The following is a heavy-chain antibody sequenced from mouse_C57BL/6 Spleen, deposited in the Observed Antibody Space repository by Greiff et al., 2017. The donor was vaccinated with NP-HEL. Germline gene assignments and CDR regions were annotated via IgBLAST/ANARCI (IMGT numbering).Heavy chain of an antibody. CDR2: ISSGSSTI. V-gene: IGHV5-17*01. D-gene: IGHD1-1*01. CDR1: GFTFSDYG. J-gene: IGHJ3*01. Sequence: EVQVVESGGGLVKPGGSLKLSCAASGFTFSDYGMHWVRQAPEKGLEWVAYISSGSSTIYYADTVKGRFTISRDNAKNTLFLQMTSLRSEDTAMYYCASTNYGSSPAWFAYWGQGTLVTVSA. CDR3: ASTNYGSSPAWFAY.